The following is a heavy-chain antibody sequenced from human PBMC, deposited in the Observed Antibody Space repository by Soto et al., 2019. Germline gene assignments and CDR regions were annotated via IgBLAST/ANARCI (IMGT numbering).Heavy chain of an antibody. V-gene: IGHV4-30-4*01. CDR2: IYYSGST. D-gene: IGHD4-17*01. J-gene: IGHJ5*02. CDR3: ASTKLDYGDYVGTGGTYDWFDP. CDR1: GGSISSGDYY. Sequence: SETLSLTCTVSGGSISSGDYYWSWIRQPPGKGLEWIGYIYYSGSTYYNPSLKSRVTISVDTSKNQFSLKLSSVTAADTAVYYCASTKLDYGDYVGTGGTYDWFDPWGQGTLVTVSS.